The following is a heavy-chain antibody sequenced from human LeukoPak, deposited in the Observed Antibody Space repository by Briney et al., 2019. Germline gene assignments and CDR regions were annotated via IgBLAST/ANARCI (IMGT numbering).Heavy chain of an antibody. V-gene: IGHV3-74*01. CDR3: ARGSSGWYGIDY. J-gene: IGHJ4*02. CDR2: INIDGTST. CDR1: GFTFSNYW. Sequence: GGSLRLSCAASGFTFSNYWMHWVRQVPGKGLVCVSRINIDGTSTSYADSVKGRFTTSRDNAKNALYLQVNSLRAEDTAVYYCARGSSGWYGIDYWGQGALVNVSS. D-gene: IGHD6-19*01.